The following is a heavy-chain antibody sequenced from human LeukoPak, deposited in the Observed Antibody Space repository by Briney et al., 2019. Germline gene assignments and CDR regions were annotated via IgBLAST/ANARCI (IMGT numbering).Heavy chain of an antibody. Sequence: SVKVSCKGSGGTYSSYSINWVRQAPGQGLEWMGRVLPVLGLSKTAQNFQGRVTITADKSTTTAYMELSSLRSEDTAVYYCARGSYYGSGSATDAFDIWGQGTKVTVS. V-gene: IGHV1-69*04. CDR2: VLPVLGLS. CDR3: ARGSYYGSGSATDAFDI. D-gene: IGHD3-10*01. J-gene: IGHJ3*02. CDR1: GGTYSSYS.